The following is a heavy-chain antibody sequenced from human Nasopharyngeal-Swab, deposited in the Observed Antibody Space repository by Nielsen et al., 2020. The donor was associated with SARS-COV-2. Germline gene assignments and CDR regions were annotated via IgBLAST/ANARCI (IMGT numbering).Heavy chain of an antibody. CDR2: ISWNSGST. CDR1: GFTFDDYA. V-gene: IGHV3-9*01. CDR3: AKGLDFEWLLSDPYYFDY. D-gene: IGHD3-3*01. Sequence: SLKISCAASGFTFDDYAMHWVRQAPGKGPEWVSGISWNSGSTGYADSVKGRFTISRDNAKNSLYLQMNSLRAEDTALYYCAKGLDFEWLLSDPYYFDYWGQGTLVTVSS. J-gene: IGHJ4*02.